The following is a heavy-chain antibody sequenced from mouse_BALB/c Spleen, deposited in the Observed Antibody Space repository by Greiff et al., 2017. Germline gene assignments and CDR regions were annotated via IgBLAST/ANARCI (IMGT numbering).Heavy chain of an antibody. CDR1: GYSITSDYA. CDR2: ISYSGST. D-gene: IGHD1-2*01. J-gene: IGHJ2*01. CDR3: ARRKYGYYFDY. V-gene: IGHV3-2*02. Sequence: VQLKQSGPGLVKPSQSLSLTCTVTGYSITSDYAWNWIRQFPGNKLEWMGYISYSGSTSYNPSLKSRISITRDTSKNQFFLQLNSVTTEDTATYYCARRKYGYYFDYWGQGTTLTVSS.